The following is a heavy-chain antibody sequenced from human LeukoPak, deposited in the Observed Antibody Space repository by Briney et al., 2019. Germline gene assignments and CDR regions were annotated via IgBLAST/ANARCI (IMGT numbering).Heavy chain of an antibody. Sequence: GASVKVSCKASGYTFTGYYMHWVRQAPGQGLEWMGWINPNSGGTNYAQKFQGRVTMTRDTSISTAYMELSRLRSGDTAVYYCARVAALAAANSGVFDYWGQGTLVTVSS. D-gene: IGHD6-13*01. CDR1: GYTFTGYY. CDR3: ARVAALAAANSGVFDY. CDR2: INPNSGGT. J-gene: IGHJ4*02. V-gene: IGHV1-2*02.